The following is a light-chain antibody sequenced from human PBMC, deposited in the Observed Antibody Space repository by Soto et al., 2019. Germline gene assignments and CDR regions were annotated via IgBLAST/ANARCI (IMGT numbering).Light chain of an antibody. Sequence: EIVMTQSPATLSVSPGGRATLSCRASQSISDTLAWYQQKPGQAPRLLIYSASRGATGFPARFSGSGSGTEFTLTISSLQSEDFAVYYCQQYNNWPPKFGPGTKVDIK. CDR2: SAS. J-gene: IGKJ3*01. CDR1: QSISDT. V-gene: IGKV3-15*01. CDR3: QQYNNWPPK.